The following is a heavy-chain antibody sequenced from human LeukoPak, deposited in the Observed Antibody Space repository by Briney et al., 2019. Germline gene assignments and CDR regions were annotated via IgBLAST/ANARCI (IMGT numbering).Heavy chain of an antibody. J-gene: IGHJ5*02. CDR3: ARGSSGWYGGLDP. CDR2: IYYSGST. CDR1: GGSISSSDSY. Sequence: SETLSLTCTVSGGSISSSDSYWGRIRQPPGKGLEWIGSIYYSGSTYYSPSLKSRVTISVDTSKNQFSLKLSSVTAADTAVYYCARGSSGWYGGLDPWGQGTLVTVSS. V-gene: IGHV4-39*07. D-gene: IGHD6-19*01.